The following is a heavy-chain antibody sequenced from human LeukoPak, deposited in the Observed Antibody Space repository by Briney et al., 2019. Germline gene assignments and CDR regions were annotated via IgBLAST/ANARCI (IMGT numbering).Heavy chain of an antibody. D-gene: IGHD3-3*01. V-gene: IGHV4-38-2*02. CDR1: GYSISSGYY. CDR3: ARGLNDFWAGETY. J-gene: IGHJ4*02. Sequence: SETLSLTCTVSGYSISSGYYWGWIRQPPGKGLEGIGSIYHSGSTYYNPSLKRRVTISVDRSKKQFSLKLSSVTAADTAVYYCARGLNDFWAGETYWGQGTLVTVSS. CDR2: IYHSGST.